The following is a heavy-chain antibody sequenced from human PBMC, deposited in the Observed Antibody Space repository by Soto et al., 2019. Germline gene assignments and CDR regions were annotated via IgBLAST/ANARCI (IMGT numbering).Heavy chain of an antibody. CDR3: ARSGTGYYKFDY. CDR1: GYTFTSYY. Sequence: ASVKVSCNASGYTFTSYYMHWVRQAPGQGLEWMGIISPSGGSTSYAQKFQGRVTMARDTSTSTVYMELSSLRSEDTAVYYCARSGTGYYKFDYWGHGTLVTVSS. D-gene: IGHD3-9*01. J-gene: IGHJ4*01. V-gene: IGHV1-46*01. CDR2: ISPSGGST.